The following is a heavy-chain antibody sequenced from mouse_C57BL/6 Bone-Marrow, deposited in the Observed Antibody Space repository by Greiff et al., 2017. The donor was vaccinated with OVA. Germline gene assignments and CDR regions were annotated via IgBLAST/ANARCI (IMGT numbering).Heavy chain of an antibody. CDR3: ARVTTAMDY. Sequence: EVKLVESGGGLVKPGGSLKLSCAASGLTFSSYAMSWVRQTPEKRLEWVATISDGGSYTYYPDNVKGRFTISRDNAKNNLYLQMSHLKSEDTAMYYCARVTTAMDYWGQGTSVTVSS. CDR2: ISDGGSYT. D-gene: IGHD1-1*01. J-gene: IGHJ4*01. V-gene: IGHV5-4*03. CDR1: GLTFSSYA.